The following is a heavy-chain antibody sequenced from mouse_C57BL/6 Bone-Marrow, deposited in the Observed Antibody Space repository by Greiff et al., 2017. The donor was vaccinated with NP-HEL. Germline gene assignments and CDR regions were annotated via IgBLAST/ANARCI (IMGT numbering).Heavy chain of an antibody. CDR1: GFNFKDDY. V-gene: IGHV14-4*01. D-gene: IGHD2-2*01. CDR3: TTGYGYAMDY. CDR2: IDPENGDT. Sequence: EVQLVESGAELVRPGASVKLSCTASGFNFKDDYMHWVKQRPEQGLEWIGWIDPENGDTEYASKFQGKATITADTSSNTAYLQLSGLTSEDTAVYYCTTGYGYAMDYWGQGTSVTVSS. J-gene: IGHJ4*01.